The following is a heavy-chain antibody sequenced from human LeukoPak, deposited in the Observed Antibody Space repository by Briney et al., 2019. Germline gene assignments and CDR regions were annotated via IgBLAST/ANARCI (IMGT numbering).Heavy chain of an antibody. Sequence: GASVKVSCKASGYTFTGYYMHWARQAPGQGLEWMGWINPNSGGTNYAQKFQGRVTMTRDTSISTAYMELSRLRSDDTAVYYCARDLLGYIAAGYWGQGTLVTVSS. J-gene: IGHJ4*02. V-gene: IGHV1-2*02. CDR3: ARDLLGYIAAGY. CDR2: INPNSGGT. CDR1: GYTFTGYY. D-gene: IGHD6-6*01.